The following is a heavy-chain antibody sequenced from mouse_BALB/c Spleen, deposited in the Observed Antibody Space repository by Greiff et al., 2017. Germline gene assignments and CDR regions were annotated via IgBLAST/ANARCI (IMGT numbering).Heavy chain of an antibody. CDR3: TRRSTMITTSRVYAMDY. J-gene: IGHJ4*01. CDR2: IDPETGGT. V-gene: IGHV1-15*01. Sequence: QVQLQQSGAELVRPGASVTLSCKASGYTFTDYEMHWVKQTPVHGLEWIGAIDPETGGTAYNQKFKGKATLTADKSSSTAYMELRSLTSEDSAVYYCTRRSTMITTSRVYAMDYWGQGTSVTVSS. CDR1: GYTFTDYE. D-gene: IGHD2-4*01.